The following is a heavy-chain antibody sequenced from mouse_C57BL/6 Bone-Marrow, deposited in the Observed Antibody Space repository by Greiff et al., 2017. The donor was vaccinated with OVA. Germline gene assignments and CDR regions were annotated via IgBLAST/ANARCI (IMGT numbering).Heavy chain of an antibody. CDR3: AKTAQASYYFDY. Sequence: VQLQQPGAELVKPGASVKLSCKASGYTFTSYWMHWVKQRPGQGLEWIGMIHPNSGSTNYNEKFKGKATLTADKSSSTAYMQLNSLTSEDSAVYFCAKTAQASYYFDYWGQGTTLTVSS. D-gene: IGHD3-2*02. V-gene: IGHV1-64*01. CDR1: GYTFTSYW. J-gene: IGHJ2*01. CDR2: IHPNSGST.